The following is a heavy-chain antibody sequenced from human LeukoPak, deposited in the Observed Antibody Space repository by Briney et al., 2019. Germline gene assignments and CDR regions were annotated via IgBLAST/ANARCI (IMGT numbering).Heavy chain of an antibody. CDR2: IYSGGST. CDR3: ARDRVSVAMGDFDY. Sequence: GGSLRLSCAASGFTVSSNYMSWVRQAPGKGLEWVSVIYSGGSTYYADSVKGRFTISRHNSKNTLYLQMNSLRAEDTAVYYCARDRVSVAMGDFDYWGQGALVTVSS. CDR1: GFTVSSNY. D-gene: IGHD2-2*01. V-gene: IGHV3-53*01. J-gene: IGHJ4*02.